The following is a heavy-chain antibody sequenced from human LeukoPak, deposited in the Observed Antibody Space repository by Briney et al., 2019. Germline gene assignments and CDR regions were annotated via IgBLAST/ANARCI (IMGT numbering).Heavy chain of an antibody. Sequence: GGSLRLSCAASGFTFSNAWMSWVRQAPGKGLEWVANIKQDGSEKYYVDSVKGRFTISRDNAKNSLYLQMNSLRAEDTAVYYCARDGVNWGYTFDYWGQGTLVTVSS. CDR2: IKQDGSEK. J-gene: IGHJ4*02. D-gene: IGHD7-27*01. CDR1: GFTFSNAW. V-gene: IGHV3-7*01. CDR3: ARDGVNWGYTFDY.